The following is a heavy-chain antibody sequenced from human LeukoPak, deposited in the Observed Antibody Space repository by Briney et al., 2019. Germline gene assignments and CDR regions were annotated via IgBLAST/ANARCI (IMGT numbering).Heavy chain of an antibody. CDR3: ARSEMADY. V-gene: IGHV1-2*02. CDR1: GYTFTGYY. CDR2: INPDSGAT. Sequence: ASVKVSCKASGYTFTGYYMHWVRQAPGQGLEWMGWINPDSGATNYAQRFQGRVTMTRDASISTAYMELSRLRSDDTALYYCARSEMADYWGQGTLVTVSS. D-gene: IGHD1-14*01. J-gene: IGHJ4*02.